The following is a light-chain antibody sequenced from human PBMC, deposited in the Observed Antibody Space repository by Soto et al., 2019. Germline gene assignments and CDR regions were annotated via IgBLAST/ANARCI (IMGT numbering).Light chain of an antibody. CDR3: SSYAGSNNLV. Sequence: QSALTQPPSASGSPGQSVTISCTGTSSDVGGSNYVSWYQQHPGKAPKLMIYDVTKRPSGVPDRFSGSKSGNTASLTVAGLQADDEADYFCSSYAGSNNLVFGGGTKLTVL. J-gene: IGLJ2*01. V-gene: IGLV2-8*01. CDR1: SSDVGGSNY. CDR2: DVT.